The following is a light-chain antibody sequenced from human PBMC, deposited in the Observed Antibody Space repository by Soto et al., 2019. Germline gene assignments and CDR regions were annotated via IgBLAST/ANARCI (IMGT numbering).Light chain of an antibody. J-gene: IGKJ5*01. CDR1: QSVLYSSNNKNY. Sequence: DIVMTQSPDSLAVSLGERTTINCKSSQSVLYSSNNKNYLAGNQQKPGQPPKLLIYWASTRESGVPDRLSGSRSGTHFTLTISSLQAEDVAVYYCQQYYSPPMTFGQGTRLEIK. V-gene: IGKV4-1*01. CDR2: WAS. CDR3: QQYYSPPMT.